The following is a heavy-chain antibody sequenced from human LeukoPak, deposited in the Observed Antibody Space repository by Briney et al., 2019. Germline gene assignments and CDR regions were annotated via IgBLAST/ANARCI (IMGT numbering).Heavy chain of an antibody. CDR3: ARDVLPVGGQIGPQYYMDV. V-gene: IGHV3-53*01. Sequence: GGSLRLSCAASGFTVSNNYMSWVPQAPGRGLEWVSVIYDGGATDYADSVKGRFTVSRDSSKNTLYLQISSLRADDTAVYYCARDVLPVGGQIGPQYYMDVWGKGTTVTVSS. D-gene: IGHD2-15*01. CDR1: GFTVSNNY. CDR2: IYDGGAT. J-gene: IGHJ6*03.